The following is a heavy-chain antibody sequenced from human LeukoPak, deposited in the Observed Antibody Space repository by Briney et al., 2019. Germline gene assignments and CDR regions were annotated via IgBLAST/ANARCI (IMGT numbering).Heavy chain of an antibody. CDR2: ISGSGSNT. CDR3: AKDQYGDFVLDY. V-gene: IGHV3-23*01. Sequence: GGSLRLSCAASGFSFSTYAMIWVGQAPGKGLEWVSAISGSGSNTYYADSVKGRFTISRDNSKNTLYLQMNSLRAEDTAVYYCAKDQYGDFVLDYWGQGTLVTVSS. CDR1: GFSFSTYA. J-gene: IGHJ4*02. D-gene: IGHD4-17*01.